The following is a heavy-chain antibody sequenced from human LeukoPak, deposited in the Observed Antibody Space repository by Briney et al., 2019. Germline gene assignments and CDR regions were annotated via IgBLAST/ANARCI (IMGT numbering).Heavy chain of an antibody. J-gene: IGHJ4*02. CDR1: GYTFTAYY. D-gene: IGHD6-19*01. CDR3: ARQGSNSSGWYPVDD. Sequence: GASVKVSCKTSGYTFTAYYIHWLRRAPGQGLEWMGWMNPNSGGTKYAQTFQGRVTLTRDTSISTAYLELSSLTSDDTAVYFCARQGSNSSGWYPVDDWGQGTLVTVSS. V-gene: IGHV1-2*02. CDR2: MNPNSGGT.